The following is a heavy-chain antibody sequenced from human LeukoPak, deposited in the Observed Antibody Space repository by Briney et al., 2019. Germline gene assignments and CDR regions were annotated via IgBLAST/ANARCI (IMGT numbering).Heavy chain of an antibody. CDR2: VYTTGST. Sequence: SETLSLTCTVSDGSISGYYWNWIRQPAGKGLEWIGRVYTTGSTNYNPSLKSRVTMSVDTSKNQFSLKLMSVNAADTAVYYCARGGVALYYFACWGQGTLVTVSS. CDR1: DGSISGYY. D-gene: IGHD3-16*01. J-gene: IGHJ4*02. V-gene: IGHV4-4*07. CDR3: ARGGVALYYFAC.